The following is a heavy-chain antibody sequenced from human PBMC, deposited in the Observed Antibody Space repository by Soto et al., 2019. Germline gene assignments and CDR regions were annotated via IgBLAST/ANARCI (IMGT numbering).Heavy chain of an antibody. D-gene: IGHD2-21*01. CDR3: ATERGPTYYFDY. CDR2: IYSDGST. V-gene: IGHV3-53*01. Sequence: LRLSCAASGFTVSSKYMSWVRQAPGKGLEWVSVIYSDGSTYYADSVKGRFTISRDNSKNTLYLQMNSLRAEDTAVYYCATERGPTYYFDYWGRGTLVTVSS. CDR1: GFTVSSKY. J-gene: IGHJ4*02.